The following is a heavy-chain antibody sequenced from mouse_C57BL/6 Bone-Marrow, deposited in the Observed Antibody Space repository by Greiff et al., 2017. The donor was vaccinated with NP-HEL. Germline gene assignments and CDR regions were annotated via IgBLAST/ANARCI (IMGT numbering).Heavy chain of an antibody. Sequence: QVQLQQSGAELARPGASVKLSCKASGYTFTSYGISWVKQRTGQGLEWIGEIYPRSGNTYYNEKFKGKATLTADKSSSTAYMELRSLTSEDSAVYFCARYGGGTMIRSYWYFDVWGTGTTVTVSS. CDR1: GYTFTSYG. CDR2: IYPRSGNT. D-gene: IGHD2-4*01. CDR3: ARYGGGTMIRSYWYFDV. J-gene: IGHJ1*03. V-gene: IGHV1-81*01.